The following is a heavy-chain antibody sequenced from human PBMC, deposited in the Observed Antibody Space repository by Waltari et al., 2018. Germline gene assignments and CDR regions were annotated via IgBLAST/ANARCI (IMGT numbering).Heavy chain of an antibody. V-gene: IGHV1-69*01. D-gene: IGHD2-2*01. CDR3: ARFVVPAAIGWFDP. Sequence: QVQLVQSGAEVKKPGSSVKVSCKASGGTFSSYGISWVRQAPGQGLEWMGGIIPIFGTATYAQKFKGRVTITADESTSTAYMELSSLRSEDTAVYYCARFVVPAAIGWFDPWGQGTLVTVSS. CDR2: IIPIFGTA. J-gene: IGHJ5*02. CDR1: GGTFSSYG.